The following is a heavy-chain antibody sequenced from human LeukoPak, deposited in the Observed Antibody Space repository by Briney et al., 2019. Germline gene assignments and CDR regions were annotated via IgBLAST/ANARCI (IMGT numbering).Heavy chain of an antibody. CDR2: ISSSSSYI. J-gene: IGHJ4*02. V-gene: IGHV3-21*01. CDR1: GFSFSSYT. Sequence: GGSLRLSCAASGFSFSSYTMNWVRQAPGKGLEWVSIISSSSSYIYYADSVKGRFTISRDDAKNALYLQMNSLRAEDTAVYYCARVSDFWSGYSHWGQGTLVTVSS. CDR3: ARVSDFWSGYSH. D-gene: IGHD3-3*01.